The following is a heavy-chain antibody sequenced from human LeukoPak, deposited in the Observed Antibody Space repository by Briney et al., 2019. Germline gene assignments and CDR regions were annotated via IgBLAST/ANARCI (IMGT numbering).Heavy chain of an antibody. CDR1: GFTFSSYA. CDR3: AKGTGTTYYYYMDV. CDR2: ISYDGSNK. V-gene: IGHV3-30*04. D-gene: IGHD1-1*01. Sequence: PGGSLRLSCAASGFTFSSYAMHWVRQAPGKGLEWVAVISYDGSNKYYADSVKGRFTISRDNSKNTLYLQMNSLRAEDTAVYYCAKGTGTTYYYYMDVWGKGTTVTVSS. J-gene: IGHJ6*03.